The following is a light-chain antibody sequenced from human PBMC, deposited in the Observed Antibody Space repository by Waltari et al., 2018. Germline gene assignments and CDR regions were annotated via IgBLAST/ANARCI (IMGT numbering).Light chain of an antibody. J-gene: IGKJ2*01. CDR3: QLYHT. V-gene: IGKV3-20*01. CDR2: GAS. CDR1: QIFSSAY. Sequence: EIVLTPSPGTLSLSPGDGAIRSCTASQIFSSAYLSWYQQKPVQPPRLLIYGASSRATGVPDRFSGSGSATDFTLTISRLEPDDFAVYYCQLYHTFGQGTKLEIK.